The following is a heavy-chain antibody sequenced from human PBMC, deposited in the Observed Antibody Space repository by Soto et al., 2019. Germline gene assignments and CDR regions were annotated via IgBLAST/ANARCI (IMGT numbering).Heavy chain of an antibody. CDR2: IYYSGST. CDR3: ARGYASSWPNAFDI. J-gene: IGHJ4*02. D-gene: IGHD6-13*01. CDR1: GGSISSGGYS. V-gene: IGHV4-30-2*01. Sequence: PSETLSLTCAVSGGSISSGGYSWSWIRQPPGKGLEWIGYIYYSGSTYSNPSLKSRITLSVGRSKNQFSLKLTSVTAADTAVYYCARGYASSWPNAFDIWGQGALVTVSS.